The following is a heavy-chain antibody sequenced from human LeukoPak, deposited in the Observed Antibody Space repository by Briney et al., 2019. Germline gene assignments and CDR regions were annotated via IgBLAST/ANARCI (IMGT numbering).Heavy chain of an antibody. CDR2: ISAYNGNT. CDR1: GYTFTSYG. CDR3: ASTFLSGSDAFDI. J-gene: IGHJ3*02. Sequence: ASVKVSCKASGYTFTSYGISWVRQAPGQGLEWMGWISAYNGNTNYAQKLQGRVTMTTDTSTSTAYMELRSLRSDDTDVYYCASTFLSGSDAFDIWGQGTVVTVSS. D-gene: IGHD3-10*01. V-gene: IGHV1-18*01.